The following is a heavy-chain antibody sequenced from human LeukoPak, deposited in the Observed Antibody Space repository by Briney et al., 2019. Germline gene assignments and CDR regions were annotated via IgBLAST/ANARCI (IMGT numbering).Heavy chain of an antibody. V-gene: IGHV4-34*01. CDR1: GGSFSGYY. CDR2: INHSGST. J-gene: IGHJ6*03. CDR3: ARGGTVVVPAARYYYYYMDV. Sequence: SETLSLTCAVYGGSFSGYYWSWIRQPPGKGLEWIGEINHSGSTNYNPPLKSRVTISVDTSKNQFPLKLSSVTAADTAVYYCARGGTVVVPAARYYYYYMDVWGKGTTVTVSS. D-gene: IGHD2-2*01.